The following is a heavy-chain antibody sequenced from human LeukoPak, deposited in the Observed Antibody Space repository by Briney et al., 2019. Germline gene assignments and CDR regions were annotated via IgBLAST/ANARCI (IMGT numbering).Heavy chain of an antibody. Sequence: PGGSLRLSCVASGFTFSSYSMNWVRQAPGRGLEWVSSISSSSSYIYYADSVKGRFTISRDNAKNSLYLQMNSLRAEDTAVYYCARGELGNYYYYYMDVWGKGTTVTVSS. V-gene: IGHV3-21*01. CDR3: ARGELGNYYYYYMDV. D-gene: IGHD1-26*01. CDR1: GFTFSSYS. CDR2: ISSSSSYI. J-gene: IGHJ6*03.